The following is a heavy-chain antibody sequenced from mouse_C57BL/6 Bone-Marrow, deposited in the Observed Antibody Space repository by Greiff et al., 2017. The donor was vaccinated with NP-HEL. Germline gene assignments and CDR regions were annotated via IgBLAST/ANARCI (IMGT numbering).Heavy chain of an antibody. CDR3: ASYYDYDVLAMDY. J-gene: IGHJ4*01. CDR1: GFNIKDYY. Sequence: VQLKESGAELVKPGASVKLSCTASGFNIKDYYMHWVKQRTEQGLEWIGRLDPEDGETKYAPKFQGKATITADTSSNTAYLQLSSLTSEDTAVYYCASYYDYDVLAMDYWGQGTSVTVSS. D-gene: IGHD2-4*01. V-gene: IGHV14-2*01. CDR2: LDPEDGET.